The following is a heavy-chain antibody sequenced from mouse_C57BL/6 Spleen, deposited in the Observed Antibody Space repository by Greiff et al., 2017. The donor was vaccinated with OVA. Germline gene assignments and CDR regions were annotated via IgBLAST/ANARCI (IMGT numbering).Heavy chain of an antibody. CDR3: ASTTDFDY. J-gene: IGHJ2*01. CDR1: GYTFTDYY. CDR2: INPYNGGT. D-gene: IGHD1-1*01. V-gene: IGHV1-19*01. Sequence: VQLQQSGPVLVKPGASVKMSCKASGYTFTDYYMHWVNQSHGKSLEWIGVINPYNGGTSYNQKFKGKATLTVDKSSSTAYLELNSLTYKDSTVYYRASTTDFDYWGKGTTLTGSS.